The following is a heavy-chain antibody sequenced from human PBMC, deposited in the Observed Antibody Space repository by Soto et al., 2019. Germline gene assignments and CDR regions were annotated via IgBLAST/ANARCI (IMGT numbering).Heavy chain of an antibody. CDR3: ARRTGPAPRFDY. Sequence: QVQLVESGGGVVQPGRSLRLSCSASGFTFSDFEMYWVRQAPGKGLDWVSFISYDGSNQYYAGSVKGRFTVSRDNSKNTVFLLMSSLRSEDTAVYFCARRTGPAPRFDYWGQGTLVTVSS. J-gene: IGHJ4*02. V-gene: IGHV3-30-3*01. CDR1: GFTFSDFE. D-gene: IGHD1-1*01. CDR2: ISYDGSNQ.